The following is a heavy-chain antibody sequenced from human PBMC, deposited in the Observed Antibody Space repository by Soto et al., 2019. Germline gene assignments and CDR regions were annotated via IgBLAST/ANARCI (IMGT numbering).Heavy chain of an antibody. CDR3: ARDRYYDSSGYFSINDY. V-gene: IGHV3-48*02. Sequence: EVQLVESGGGLVQPGGSLRLSCAASGFTFSSYSMNWVRQAPGKGLEWVSYISSSSSTIYYADSVKGRFTISRDNAKNSLYLQMNSLRDEDTVVYYCARDRYYDSSGYFSINDYWGQGTLVTVSS. D-gene: IGHD3-22*01. CDR1: GFTFSSYS. CDR2: ISSSSSTI. J-gene: IGHJ4*02.